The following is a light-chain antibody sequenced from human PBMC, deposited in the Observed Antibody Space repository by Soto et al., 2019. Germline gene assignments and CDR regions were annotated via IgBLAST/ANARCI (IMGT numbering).Light chain of an antibody. CDR3: QQYGSSLPWT. CDR2: GAS. CDR1: QSVSSSY. Sequence: EIVLTQSPGTLSLSPGERATLSCRASQSVSSSYLAWYQQKPGQAPRLLIYGASSRATGIPDRFSGSGSATDFPLTISRLEHEDFAEYYCQQYGSSLPWTFGQGTNVDIK. J-gene: IGKJ1*01. V-gene: IGKV3-20*01.